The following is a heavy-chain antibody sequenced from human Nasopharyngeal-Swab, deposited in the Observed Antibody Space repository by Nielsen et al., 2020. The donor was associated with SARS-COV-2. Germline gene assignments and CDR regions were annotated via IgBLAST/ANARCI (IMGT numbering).Heavy chain of an antibody. V-gene: IGHV4-39*01. CDR1: GGSISSTWHY. J-gene: IGHJ5*02. D-gene: IGHD1-7*01. Sequence: SETLSRTCTVSGGSISSTWHYWGWIRQPPGKGLEWIGRIYYSGRSYYNPSLKSRVTISVDTSKNLFSLILTSVTAADTAVYYCVRTKRNLGGWFDPWGQGILVTVSS. CDR3: VRTKRNLGGWFDP. CDR2: IYYSGRS.